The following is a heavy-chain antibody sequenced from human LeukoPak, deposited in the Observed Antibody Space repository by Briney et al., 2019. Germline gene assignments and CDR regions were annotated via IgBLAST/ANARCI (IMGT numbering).Heavy chain of an antibody. CDR2: IYTSGST. J-gene: IGHJ4*02. D-gene: IGHD3-22*01. CDR1: GGSISSYY. Sequence: SETLSLTCTVSGGSISSYYWSWMRQPAGKGLEGIGRIYTSGSTNYNPSLKSRVTMSVATSKNQFSLKLSSVTAADTAVYYCARESQYYYDSSGYYYPFDYWGQGTLVTVSS. CDR3: ARESQYYYDSSGYYYPFDY. V-gene: IGHV4-4*07.